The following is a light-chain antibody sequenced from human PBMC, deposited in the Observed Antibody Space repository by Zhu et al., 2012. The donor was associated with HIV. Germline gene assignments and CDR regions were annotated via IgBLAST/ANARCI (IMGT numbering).Light chain of an antibody. V-gene: IGKV1-5*03. CDR2: KAS. Sequence: DVQMTQSPSTLSASVGDRVTITCRASQDISSWSAWYQQKPGKAPKLLIYKASTLEGGVPSRFSGSGSGTEFTLTISSLQPDDFASYYCQQYDNYPRTFGQGTKVEIK. CDR1: QDISSW. J-gene: IGKJ1*01. CDR3: QQYDNYPRT.